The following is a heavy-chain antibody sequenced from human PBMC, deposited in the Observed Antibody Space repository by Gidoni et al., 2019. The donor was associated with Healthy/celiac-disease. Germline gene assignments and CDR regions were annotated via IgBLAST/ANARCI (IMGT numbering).Heavy chain of an antibody. D-gene: IGHD3-22*01. Sequence: QVQLVQSGAEVKKPGASVKVSCKASGYTFTSYYMHWVRQAPGQGLEWMGIINPSGGSTSYAQKFQGRVTMTRDTSTSTVYMELSSLRSEDTAVYYCARVHPVADDSSGYEAFDIWGQGTMVTVSS. CDR3: ARVHPVADDSSGYEAFDI. CDR2: INPSGGST. J-gene: IGHJ3*02. CDR1: GYTFTSYY. V-gene: IGHV1-46*01.